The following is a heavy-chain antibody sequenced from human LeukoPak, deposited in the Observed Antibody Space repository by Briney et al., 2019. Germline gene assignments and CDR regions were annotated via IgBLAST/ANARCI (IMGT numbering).Heavy chain of an antibody. Sequence: SETLSLTCTVSGGSISSGSYYWSWIRQPAGKGLEWIGRIYTSGSTNYNPSLKSRVTISVDTSKNQFSLKLSSVTAADTAVYYCARLVVVPAAIRGGLFDYWGQGTLVTVSS. V-gene: IGHV4-61*02. D-gene: IGHD2-2*02. J-gene: IGHJ4*02. CDR2: IYTSGST. CDR1: GGSISSGSYY. CDR3: ARLVVVPAAIRGGLFDY.